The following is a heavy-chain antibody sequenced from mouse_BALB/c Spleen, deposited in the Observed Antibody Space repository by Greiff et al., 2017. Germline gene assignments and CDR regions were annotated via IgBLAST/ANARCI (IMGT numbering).Heavy chain of an antibody. CDR3: ARGGSSGRTWFAY. CDR1: GYAFSSYW. CDR2: IYPGDGDT. V-gene: IGHV1-80*01. D-gene: IGHD3-1*01. Sequence: VMLVESGAELVRPGSSVKISCKASGYAFSSYWMNWVKQRPGQGLEWIGQIYPGDGDTNYNGKFKGKATLTADKSSSTAYMQLSSLTSEDSAVYFCARGGSSGRTWFAYWGQGTLVTVSA. J-gene: IGHJ3*01.